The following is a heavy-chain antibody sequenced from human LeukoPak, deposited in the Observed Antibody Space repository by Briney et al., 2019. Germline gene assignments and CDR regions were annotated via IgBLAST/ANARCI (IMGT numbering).Heavy chain of an antibody. CDR3: AKRNPFGTHNVMPADN. D-gene: IGHD3-16*01. CDR1: GFTFGDYG. J-gene: IGHJ4*02. Sequence: GGSLRLSCTGSGFTFGDYGMSWVRQAPGKGLEWVGFIRSKAYGGTTEYAASVKGRFTTSRDDSKSIAYLQMNSLTAEDTAVYYCAKRNPFGTHNVMPADNWGQGTLVTVSS. V-gene: IGHV3-49*04. CDR2: IRSKAYGGTT.